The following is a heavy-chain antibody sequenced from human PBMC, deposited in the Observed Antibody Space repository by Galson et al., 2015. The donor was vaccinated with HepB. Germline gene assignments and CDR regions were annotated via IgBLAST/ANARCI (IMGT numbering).Heavy chain of an antibody. Sequence: SLRLSCAASGFTFSSYGMHWVRQAPGKGLEWVAVISYDGSNKYYADSVKGRFTISRDNSKNTLYLQMNSLRAEDTAVYYCAKQGYCSSTSCAYGMDVWGQGTTVTVSS. D-gene: IGHD2-2*01. CDR1: GFTFSSYG. CDR2: ISYDGSNK. J-gene: IGHJ6*02. V-gene: IGHV3-30*18. CDR3: AKQGYCSSTSCAYGMDV.